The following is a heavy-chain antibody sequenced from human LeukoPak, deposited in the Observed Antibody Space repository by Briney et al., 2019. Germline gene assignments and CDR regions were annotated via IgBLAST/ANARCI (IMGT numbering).Heavy chain of an antibody. V-gene: IGHV3-21*01. CDR2: ISSSSSYI. J-gene: IGHJ3*02. Sequence: GGSLRLSCAASGFTFSSYSMNWVRQAPGKGLEWVSSISSSSSYIYYADSVKGRFTISRDNAKNSLYLQMNSLRAEDTAVYYCARPDYGDYVNAFDIWGQGTMVTVSS. D-gene: IGHD4-17*01. CDR3: ARPDYGDYVNAFDI. CDR1: GFTFSSYS.